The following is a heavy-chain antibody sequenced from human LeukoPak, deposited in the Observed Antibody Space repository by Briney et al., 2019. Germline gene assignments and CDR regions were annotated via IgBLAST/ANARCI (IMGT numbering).Heavy chain of an antibody. CDR1: GGSISSSSYY. J-gene: IGHJ4*02. V-gene: IGHV4-39*01. D-gene: IGHD3-22*01. CDR3: AGGFCFNYYDSSVYYPGSYFDY. CDR2: IYYSGST. Sequence: PSETLSLTCTVSGGSISSSSYYWGWLRQPPGKGLEWIGSIYYSGSTYYNPSLKSRVTISVDTSKNQFSLKLSSVTAADTAVYYCAGGFCFNYYDSSVYYPGSYFDYWGQEPLVPVS.